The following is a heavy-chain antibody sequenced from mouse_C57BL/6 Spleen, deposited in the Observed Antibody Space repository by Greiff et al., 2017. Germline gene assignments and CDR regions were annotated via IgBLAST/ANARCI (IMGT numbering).Heavy chain of an antibody. CDR2: IDPSDSYT. J-gene: IGHJ1*03. Sequence: QVQLQQPGAELVRPGTSVKLSCKASGYTFTSYWMHWVKQRPGQGLEWIGVIDPSDSYTNYNQKFKGKATLTVDTSSSTAYMQLSSLTSEDSAVYYCARYIPWYFDVWGTGTTDTVSS. CDR1: GYTFTSYW. D-gene: IGHD1-3*01. V-gene: IGHV1-59*01. CDR3: ARYIPWYFDV.